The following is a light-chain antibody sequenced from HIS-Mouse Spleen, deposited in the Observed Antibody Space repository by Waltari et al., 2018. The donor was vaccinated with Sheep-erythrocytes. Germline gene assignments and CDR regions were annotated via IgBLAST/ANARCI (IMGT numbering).Light chain of an antibody. J-gene: IGKJ2*02. Sequence: EKLMTQSPATLSVSPGERATLSCRASQSVSSNLAWYQQKPGQAPRLLIYGASTRATGIPARFSGSGSGTEFTLTISSMQSEDFAVYYCQQYNNWPPGTFGQGTKLEIK. CDR3: QQYNNWPPGT. CDR1: QSVSSN. V-gene: IGKV3-15*01. CDR2: GAS.